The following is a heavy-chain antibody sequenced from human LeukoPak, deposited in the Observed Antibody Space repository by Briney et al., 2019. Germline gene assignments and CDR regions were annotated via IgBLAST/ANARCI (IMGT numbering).Heavy chain of an antibody. Sequence: GGSLRLSCAASGFTFSSYGMHWVRQAPGKGLEWVAVISYDGSNKYYADAVKGRFTISRDKSKNTLYLQMNSLRAEDTAVYYCAKAFYYYDSSGYSSPPDYWGQGTLVTVSS. J-gene: IGHJ4*02. V-gene: IGHV3-30*18. CDR1: GFTFSSYG. CDR2: ISYDGSNK. CDR3: AKAFYYYDSSGYSSPPDY. D-gene: IGHD3-22*01.